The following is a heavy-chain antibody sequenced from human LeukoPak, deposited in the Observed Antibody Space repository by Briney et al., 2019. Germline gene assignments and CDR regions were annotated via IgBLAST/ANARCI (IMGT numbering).Heavy chain of an antibody. J-gene: IGHJ4*02. D-gene: IGHD3-22*01. CDR3: AREGAPYYDSSGYYFGYFDY. CDR1: GGTFSSYA. Sequence: ASVKVSCKASGGTFSSYAISWVRQAPGQGLEWMGGIIPIFGTANYAHKFQGRVTITADESTSTAYMELSSLRSEDTAVYYCAREGAPYYDSSGYYFGYFDYWGQGTLVTVSS. CDR2: IIPIFGTA. V-gene: IGHV1-69*13.